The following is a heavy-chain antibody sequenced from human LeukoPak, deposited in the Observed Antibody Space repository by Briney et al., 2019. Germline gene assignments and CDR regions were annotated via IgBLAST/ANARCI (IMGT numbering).Heavy chain of an antibody. CDR3: AATYYYDSSGPQSAFDI. D-gene: IGHD3-22*01. CDR1: GGSISSYY. Sequence: PSETLSLTCTVSGGSISSYYWSWIRQPPGKGLEWIGYIYYSGSTNYNPSLKSRVTISVDTSKNQFSLKLSSVTAADTAVYYCAATYYYDSSGPQSAFDIWGQGTMVTVSS. V-gene: IGHV4-59*01. J-gene: IGHJ3*02. CDR2: IYYSGST.